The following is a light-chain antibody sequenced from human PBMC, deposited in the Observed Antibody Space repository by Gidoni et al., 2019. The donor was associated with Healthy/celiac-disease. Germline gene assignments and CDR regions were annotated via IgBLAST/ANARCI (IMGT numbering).Light chain of an antibody. CDR1: SSDVGGYNY. Sequence: QYALTPPASVSGSPGQSITISCTGSSSDVGGYNYVSWYQQHPGKAPKLMIYGVSNRPSGVSNRFSGSKSGNTASLTISGLQAEDEADYYCSSYTSSSTPVVFGGGTKLTVL. V-gene: IGLV2-14*01. CDR3: SSYTSSSTPVV. CDR2: GVS. J-gene: IGLJ2*01.